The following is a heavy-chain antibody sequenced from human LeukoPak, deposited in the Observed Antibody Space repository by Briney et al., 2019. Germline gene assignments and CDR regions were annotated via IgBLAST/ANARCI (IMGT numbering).Heavy chain of an antibody. CDR2: IRGSGADT. Sequence: GGSLRLSCAASGFSFSSYAMNWVRQAPGKGLEWLSSIRGSGADTYYPDSVKGRFTISRDNSKYTLYLQMNSLRADDTAVYYCVKGINSGTYYYFDFWGQGTLVTVSS. D-gene: IGHD1-26*01. V-gene: IGHV3-23*01. CDR3: VKGINSGTYYYFDF. J-gene: IGHJ4*02. CDR1: GFSFSSYA.